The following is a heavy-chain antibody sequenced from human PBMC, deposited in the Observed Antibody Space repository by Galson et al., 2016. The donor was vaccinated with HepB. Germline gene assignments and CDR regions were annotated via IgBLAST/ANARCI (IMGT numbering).Heavy chain of an antibody. CDR1: GDSIRSTNYY. CDR2: IYYSGNT. D-gene: IGHD2-15*01. J-gene: IGHJ4*02. Sequence: SETLSLTCTVSGDSIRSTNYYWGWVRQPPGKGLEWIGSIYYSGNTYYNTSLLSRVSVSIDTPKNQFSLKVTAVTAADAAVYYCMRHYGSGPRAVDSWGQGTLVTVSS. CDR3: MRHYGSGPRAVDS. V-gene: IGHV4-39*01.